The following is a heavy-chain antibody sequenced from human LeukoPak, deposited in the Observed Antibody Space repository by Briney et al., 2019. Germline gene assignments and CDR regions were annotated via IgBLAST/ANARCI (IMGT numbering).Heavy chain of an antibody. CDR2: IRSKPNGYVT. CDR3: TSPPHDYGNDFDF. D-gene: IGHD4-11*01. Sequence: XXVXQXXXXXXXXXGXIRSKPNGYVTAYAASVRGRFTISRDDSKNTAFLQMNSLEVEDTAVYFCTSPPHDYGNDFDFWGRGTLVTVSS. J-gene: IGHJ4*02. V-gene: IGHV3-73*01.